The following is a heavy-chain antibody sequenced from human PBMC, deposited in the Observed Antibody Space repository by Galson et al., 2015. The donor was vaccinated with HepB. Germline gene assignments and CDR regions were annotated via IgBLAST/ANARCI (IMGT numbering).Heavy chain of an antibody. CDR3: VRLTLAGGFDY. V-gene: IGHV3-33*08. D-gene: IGHD6-13*01. J-gene: IGHJ4*02. Sequence: SLRLSCAASGFSFTDFAMHWVRQAPGKGLEWLAYDGHSGDSYADSVKGRFTTSRDNSKNTLYLQMNSLRAEDTAVYYCVRLTLAGGFDYWGQGTQVTVSS. CDR2: DGHSGD. CDR1: GFSFTDFA.